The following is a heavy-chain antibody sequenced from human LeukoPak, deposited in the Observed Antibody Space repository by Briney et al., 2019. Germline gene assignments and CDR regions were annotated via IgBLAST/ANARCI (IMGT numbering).Heavy chain of an antibody. Sequence: ASVKVSCKASGYTFTSYGISWVRQAPGQGLEWMGWISAYNGNTNYAQKLQGRVTMTTDSSTSTAYMELRSLRSDDTAVYYCARETPEDYYDSSGPYDYWGQGTLVTVSS. CDR2: ISAYNGNT. CDR3: ARETPEDYYDSSGPYDY. J-gene: IGHJ4*02. CDR1: GYTFTSYG. D-gene: IGHD3-22*01. V-gene: IGHV1-18*01.